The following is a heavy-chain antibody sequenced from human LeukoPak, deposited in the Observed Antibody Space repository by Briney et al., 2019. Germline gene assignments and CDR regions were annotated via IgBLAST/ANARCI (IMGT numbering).Heavy chain of an antibody. Sequence: GGSLRLSCAVSGFTFSSYSMKWVRQAPGKGLEWVSYISSSSSTIYYADSVKGRFTISRDNAKNSLYLQMNSLRAEDTAVYYCARVSGQQLAHIDYWGQGTLVTVSS. CDR1: GFTFSSYS. D-gene: IGHD6-13*01. CDR2: ISSSSSTI. V-gene: IGHV3-48*01. CDR3: ARVSGQQLAHIDY. J-gene: IGHJ4*02.